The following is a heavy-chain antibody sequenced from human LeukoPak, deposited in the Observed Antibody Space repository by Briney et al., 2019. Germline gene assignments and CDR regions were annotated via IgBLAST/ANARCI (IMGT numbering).Heavy chain of an antibody. CDR1: GYTFTVYY. J-gene: IGHJ6*03. Sequence: ASVKVSCKASGYTFTVYYMHWVRQAPGQGLEWMGWINPNSGGTNYAQKSQGRVTMTRDTSISTAYMELSRLRSDDTAVYYCARPSRYCTNGVCYIYGYYYYYMDVWGKGTTVTVSS. CDR3: ARPSRYCTNGVCYIYGYYYYYMDV. CDR2: INPNSGGT. D-gene: IGHD2-8*01. V-gene: IGHV1-2*02.